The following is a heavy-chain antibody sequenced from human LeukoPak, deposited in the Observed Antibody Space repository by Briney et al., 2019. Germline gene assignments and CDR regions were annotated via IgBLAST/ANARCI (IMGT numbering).Heavy chain of an antibody. CDR3: TGNYYGSGSYADFDY. D-gene: IGHD3-10*01. CDR2: IRSTANGYAT. J-gene: IGHJ4*02. V-gene: IGHV3-73*01. CDR1: GFTFSGSA. Sequence: GGSLRLSCAVPGFTFSGSALHWVRQASGKGLEWVGRIRSTANGYATAYAASVKGRFTISRDDPKNTAYLQMDSLKTEDTAVYYCTGNYYGSGSYADFDYWGQGTLVTVSS.